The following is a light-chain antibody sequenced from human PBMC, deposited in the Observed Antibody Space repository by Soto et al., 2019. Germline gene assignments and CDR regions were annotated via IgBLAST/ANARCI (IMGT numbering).Light chain of an antibody. CDR1: SSDVGGYNY. CDR2: EVS. V-gene: IGLV2-14*01. CDR3: SSYPSSSTLV. J-gene: IGLJ2*01. Sequence: QSALTQPASVSGSPGQSITICCTRTSSDVGGYNYVSWYQQHPGKAPKLMIYEVSNRPSGVSNRFSGSKSGNTASLTISGLQAEDEADYYYSSYPSSSTLVFGGGTKLTVL.